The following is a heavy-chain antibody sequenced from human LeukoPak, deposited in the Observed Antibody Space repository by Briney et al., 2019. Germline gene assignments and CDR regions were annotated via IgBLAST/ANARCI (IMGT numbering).Heavy chain of an antibody. V-gene: IGHV3-23*01. CDR3: AGDGYSNYWYINL. J-gene: IGHJ4*02. CDR2: ISGTGGRT. Sequence: GGSLRLSCAASGFAFSSYAMSWVRQAPGKGLEWVSSISGTGGRTYYADSVKGRFTISRDNSKNTLDLQMNSLRADDTAVYYCAGDGYSNYWYINLWGQGTLVTVSS. CDR1: GFAFSSYA. D-gene: IGHD6-13*01.